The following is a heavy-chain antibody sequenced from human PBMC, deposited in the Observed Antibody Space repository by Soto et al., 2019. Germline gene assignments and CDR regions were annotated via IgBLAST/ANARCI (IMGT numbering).Heavy chain of an antibody. CDR2: IWYDGSNK. CDR1: GFTFSSYG. D-gene: IGHD2-2*01. V-gene: IGHV3-33*01. CDR3: ARGKVVPPYYYYYYMDV. J-gene: IGHJ6*03. Sequence: PGGSLRLSCAASGFTFSSYGMHWVRQAPGKGLEWVAFIWYDGSNKYYADSVKGRFTISRDNSKNTLHLQMNSLRAEDTAVYYCARGKVVPPYYYYYYMDVWGKGTTVTVXS.